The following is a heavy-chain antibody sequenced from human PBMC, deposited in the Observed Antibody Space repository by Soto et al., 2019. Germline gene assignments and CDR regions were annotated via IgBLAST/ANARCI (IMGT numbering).Heavy chain of an antibody. CDR3: ARVRGGGPFDD. J-gene: IGHJ4*02. Sequence: SETLSLTCSVSGASVSTGSHYWSWIRQPPGKGLEWIAYTSYSGSTNYNPSLKSRVTISVDMSKNQFSLKLTSVTAADTAVYYCARVRGGGPFDDWGQGTLVTVS. V-gene: IGHV4-61*01. CDR2: TSYSGST. CDR1: GASVSTGSHY. D-gene: IGHD1-26*01.